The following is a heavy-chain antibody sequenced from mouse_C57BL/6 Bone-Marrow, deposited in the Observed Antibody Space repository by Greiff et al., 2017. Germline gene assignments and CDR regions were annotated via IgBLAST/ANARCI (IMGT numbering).Heavy chain of an antibody. D-gene: IGHD2-3*01. CDR2: IWSGGST. CDR1: GFSLTSYG. J-gene: IGHJ2*01. V-gene: IGHV2-2*01. CDR3: ARNRGAYDGYLFDY. Sequence: VKLVESGPGLVQPSQSLSITCTVSGFSLTSYGVHWVRQSPGKGREWMGGIWSGGSTDYNAAFISRQSISKDNSNSHVFFKMNSLQADDTAIYDCARNRGAYDGYLFDYWGQGTTLTVSS.